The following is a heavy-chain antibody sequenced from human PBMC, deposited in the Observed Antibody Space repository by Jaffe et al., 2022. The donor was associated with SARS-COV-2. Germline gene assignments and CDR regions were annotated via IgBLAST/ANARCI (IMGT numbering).Heavy chain of an antibody. V-gene: IGHV3-7*03. CDR2: IRQDGNEK. Sequence: EVVLVESGGDLVQPGGSLRLSCAASGFTFSSYWMNWVRQAPGKGLEWVGNIRQDGNEKYYVDSVKGRFAISRDNAKMSVYLQMNSLRAEDTAVYYCARTTVTSHYYYGMDVWGQGTTVTVSS. J-gene: IGHJ6*02. CDR1: GFTFSSYW. CDR3: ARTTVTSHYYYGMDV. D-gene: IGHD4-4*01.